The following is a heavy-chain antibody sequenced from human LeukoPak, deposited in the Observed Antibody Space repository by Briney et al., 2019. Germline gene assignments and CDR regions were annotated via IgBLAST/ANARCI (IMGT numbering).Heavy chain of an antibody. CDR1: GYTFTSYY. V-gene: IGHV1-2*06. Sequence: GASVKVSCKASGYTFTSYYMHWVRQAPGQGLEWMGRIKPNSGGTSYGQKFQGRVTMTRDTSISIAYMELSNLRSDDTAVYYCARAGVWDSSDTSGYHNGAFDIWGQGTMVTVSS. D-gene: IGHD3-22*01. CDR2: IKPNSGGT. J-gene: IGHJ3*02. CDR3: ARAGVWDSSDTSGYHNGAFDI.